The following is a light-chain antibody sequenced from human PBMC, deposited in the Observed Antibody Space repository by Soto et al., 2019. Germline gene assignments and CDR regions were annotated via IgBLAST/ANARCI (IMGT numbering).Light chain of an antibody. Sequence: QSVLTQPRSVSGSPGQSVTISCTGTSTDVGGYNYVSWYQQHPGKVPKLMLYDVSKRPSGVPDRFSGSKSGNTASLTISGLQAEDEADYYCCSYAGRDPLYVFGSGTKLTVL. CDR3: CSYAGRDPLYV. V-gene: IGLV2-11*01. J-gene: IGLJ1*01. CDR1: STDVGGYNY. CDR2: DVS.